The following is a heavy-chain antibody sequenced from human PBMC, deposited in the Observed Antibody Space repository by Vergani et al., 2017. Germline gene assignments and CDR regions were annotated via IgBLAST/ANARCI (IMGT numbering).Heavy chain of an antibody. V-gene: IGHV3-11*01. CDR3: ARDRSITIFGVVIDYMDV. Sequence: QVQLVESGGGLVKPGGSLRLSCAASGFTFSDYYMSWIRQAPGKGLEWVSYISSSGSTIYYADSVKGRFTISRDNAKNSMYLQMNSLRAEDTAVYYCARDRSITIFGVVIDYMDVWGKGTTVTVSS. D-gene: IGHD3-3*01. CDR2: ISSSGSTI. CDR1: GFTFSDYY. J-gene: IGHJ6*03.